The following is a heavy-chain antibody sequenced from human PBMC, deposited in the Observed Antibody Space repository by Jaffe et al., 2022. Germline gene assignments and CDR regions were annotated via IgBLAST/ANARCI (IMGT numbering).Heavy chain of an antibody. V-gene: IGHV4-34*01. CDR3: ARGLIVVVPAAISRSYNWFDP. J-gene: IGHJ5*02. D-gene: IGHD2-2*02. Sequence: QVQLQQWGAGLLKPSETLSLTCAVYGGSFSGYYWSWIRQPPGKGLEWIGEINHSGSTNYNPSLKSRVTISVDTSKNQFSLKLSSVTAADTAVYYCARGLIVVVPAAISRSYNWFDPWGQGTLVTVSS. CDR1: GGSFSGYY. CDR2: INHSGST.